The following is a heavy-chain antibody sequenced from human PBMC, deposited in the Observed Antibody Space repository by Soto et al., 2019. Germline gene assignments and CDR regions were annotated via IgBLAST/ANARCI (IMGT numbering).Heavy chain of an antibody. CDR3: ARGKGYCSGGSCYPTYYYYYGMDV. D-gene: IGHD2-15*01. CDR2: IIPIFGTA. V-gene: IGHV1-69*01. CDR1: GGTFSSYA. Sequence: QVQLVQSGAEVKKPGSSVKVSCKASGGTFSSYAISWVRQAPGQGLEWMGGIIPIFGTANYAQKFQGRVTITADESTSTAYMELSSLRSEDTAVYYCARGKGYCSGGSCYPTYYYYYGMDVWGQGTTVTVSS. J-gene: IGHJ6*02.